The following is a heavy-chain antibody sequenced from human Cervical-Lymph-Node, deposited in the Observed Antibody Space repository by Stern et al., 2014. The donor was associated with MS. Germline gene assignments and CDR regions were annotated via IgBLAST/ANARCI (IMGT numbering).Heavy chain of an antibody. Sequence: EVHLVESGGGLIKPGGSLRLSCAASGFTFYNAWMSWFRQAPGKGLEWVGRIKSEIDGGTTDYAAPVKGRFSISRDDSRNTLSLQMNSLKTEDTAVYYCTARHFMTWDIWGLGTLVSVSS. CDR2: IKSEIDGGTT. CDR3: TARHFMTWDI. J-gene: IGHJ4*02. V-gene: IGHV3-15*01. D-gene: IGHD1-26*01. CDR1: GFTFYNAW.